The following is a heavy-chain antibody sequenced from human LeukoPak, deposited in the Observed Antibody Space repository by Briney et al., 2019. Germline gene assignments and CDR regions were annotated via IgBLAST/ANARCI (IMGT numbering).Heavy chain of an antibody. CDR3: ASHMTGFDS. Sequence: QPGESLTLFCVASGSTSSVYTRNGVRQAPGKGLEWVSYISGSSSTIFYADSVKGRFTISRANANNSLFLQMNSLRDADKAISYGASHMTGFDSWGQGTLVTVSS. D-gene: IGHD3-9*01. J-gene: IGHJ4*02. CDR1: GSTSSVYT. V-gene: IGHV3-48*02. CDR2: ISGSSSTI.